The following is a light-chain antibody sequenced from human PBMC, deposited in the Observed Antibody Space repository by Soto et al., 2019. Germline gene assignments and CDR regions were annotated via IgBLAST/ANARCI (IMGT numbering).Light chain of an antibody. V-gene: IGLV2-14*01. Sequence: QSALTQPASVSGSPGQSITISCTGTSSDIGGYDYVSWYQQHPGTAPKLIIYDVTHRPSGISHRFSGSKSGNTASLTISGLQTEDEADYYCSSYRSSSTLPYVFGIGTKLTVL. J-gene: IGLJ1*01. CDR2: DVT. CDR1: SSDIGGYDY. CDR3: SSYRSSSTLPYV.